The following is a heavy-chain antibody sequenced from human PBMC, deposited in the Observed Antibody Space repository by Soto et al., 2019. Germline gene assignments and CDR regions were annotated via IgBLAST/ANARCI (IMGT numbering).Heavy chain of an antibody. CDR1: GFTFRTYW. Sequence: EVQLVESGGGLVQPGGSLRLSCAASGFTFRTYWLSWVRQVPGEGLEWVANINLDGSEKNYVDSVKGRFTISRDSARNSLYLQMSSLRAEDTALYYCARDGSTSWYSYDYHGMDVWGQGTTVTVSS. V-gene: IGHV3-7*05. CDR2: INLDGSEK. CDR3: ARDGSTSWYSYDYHGMDV. J-gene: IGHJ6*02. D-gene: IGHD5-18*01.